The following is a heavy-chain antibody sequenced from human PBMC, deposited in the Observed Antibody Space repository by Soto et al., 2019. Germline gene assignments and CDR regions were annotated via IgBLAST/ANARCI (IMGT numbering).Heavy chain of an antibody. CDR3: AMNPPDYYDSSGYYAFDY. CDR1: GYTFSSYA. Sequence: GASVKVSCKASGYTFSSYAISWVRQAPGQGLEWMGGIIPIFGTANYAQKFQGRVTITADESTSTAYMELSSLRSEDTAVYYCAMNPPDYYDSSGYYAFDYWGQGTLVTVSS. D-gene: IGHD3-22*01. CDR2: IIPIFGTA. V-gene: IGHV1-69*13. J-gene: IGHJ4*02.